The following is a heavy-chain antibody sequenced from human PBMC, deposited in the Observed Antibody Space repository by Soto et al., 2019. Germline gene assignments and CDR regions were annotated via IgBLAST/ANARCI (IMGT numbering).Heavy chain of an antibody. V-gene: IGHV3-13*01. J-gene: IGHJ4*02. Sequence: EVKLVESGGGLVQPGGSLRLSCAASGFTFSSYDMHWVRQATGKGLEWVSAIGTAGDTYYPGSVKGRFTISRENAKTSLYLQMNSLRAEDTAVYYCARAPLVTNYGLDYLCQGTLVTVSS. CDR3: ARAPLVTNYGLDY. CDR2: IGTAGDT. D-gene: IGHD3-16*01. CDR1: GFTFSSYD.